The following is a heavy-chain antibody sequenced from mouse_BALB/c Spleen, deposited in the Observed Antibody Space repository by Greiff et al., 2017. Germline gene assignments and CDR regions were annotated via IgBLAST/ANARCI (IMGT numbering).Heavy chain of an antibody. J-gene: IGHJ2*01. CDR1: GFTFSSYA. V-gene: IGHV5-6-5*01. D-gene: IGHD2-14*01. Sequence: EVKVVESGGGLVKPGGSLKLSCAASGFTFSSYAMSWVRQTPEKRLEWVASISSGGSTYYPDSVKGRFTISRDNARNILYLQMSSLRSEDTAMYYCARGAYYRYDAEYYFDYWGQGTTLTVSS. CDR3: ARGAYYRYDAEYYFDY. CDR2: ISSGGST.